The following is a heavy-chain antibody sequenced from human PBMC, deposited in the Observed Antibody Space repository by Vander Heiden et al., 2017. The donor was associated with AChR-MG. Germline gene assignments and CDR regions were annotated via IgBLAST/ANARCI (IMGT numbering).Heavy chain of an antibody. J-gene: IGHJ4*02. V-gene: IGHV5-51*03. CDR2: IYPGGADT. CDR3: ARTLLCLGPDLDY. Sequence: EVALVQPGAEVQEPWVSLHISFRGSGYSLTSYGMGWVRQTPGKGLEWMGIIYPGGADTRYSPSFQGKVTITADKSISTAYLQWSSLKAADTAMYYCARTLLCLGPDLDYWGQGTLVTVSS. CDR1: GYSLTSYG. D-gene: IGHD3-10*02.